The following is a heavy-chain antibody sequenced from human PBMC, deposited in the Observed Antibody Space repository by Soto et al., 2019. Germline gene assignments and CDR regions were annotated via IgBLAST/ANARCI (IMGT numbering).Heavy chain of an antibody. J-gene: IGHJ4*02. CDR1: GFTFNYYI. D-gene: IGHD6-6*01. CDR2: ISSSGNTI. V-gene: IGHV3-48*01. CDR3: ARGIGARQNYFDN. Sequence: EVQLVESGGGLVQPGGSLRLPCAASGFTFNYYIMNWVRQAPGKGLEWVSYISSSGNTIYYADSVKGRFTISRDNVKNSLYLQMNSLKAEDTAVYYCARGIGARQNYFDNWGQGTLVTVSS.